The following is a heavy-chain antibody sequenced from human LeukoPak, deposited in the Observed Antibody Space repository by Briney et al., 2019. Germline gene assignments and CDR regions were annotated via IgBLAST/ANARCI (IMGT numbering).Heavy chain of an antibody. CDR1: GYTFTSYD. CDR2: MNPNSGNT. V-gene: IGHV1-8*03. D-gene: IGHD3-10*01. J-gene: IGHJ4*02. Sequence: ASVKVPCKASGYTFTSYDINWVRQATGQGVEWMGWMNPNSGNTGYAQKFQGRVTITRNTSITTTYMELSSLRSEDTAVYYCARRSAYGSGSYYVDYWGQGTLVTVSS. CDR3: ARRSAYGSGSYYVDY.